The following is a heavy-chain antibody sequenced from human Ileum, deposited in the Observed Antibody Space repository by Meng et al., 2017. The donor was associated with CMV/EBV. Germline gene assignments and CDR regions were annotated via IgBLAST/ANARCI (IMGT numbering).Heavy chain of an antibody. CDR1: GFIFSRYW. Sequence: GEPLQIPCAASGFIFSRYWMRWVRQAPGKGLEWVANINQDGGEKYYVDSVKGRFTISIDNAKNSLYLQMNSLRVEDTAVYYCARAAAGIDYWGQGTLVTVSS. CDR2: INQDGGEK. CDR3: ARAAAGIDY. V-gene: IGHV3-7*01. D-gene: IGHD6-13*01. J-gene: IGHJ4*02.